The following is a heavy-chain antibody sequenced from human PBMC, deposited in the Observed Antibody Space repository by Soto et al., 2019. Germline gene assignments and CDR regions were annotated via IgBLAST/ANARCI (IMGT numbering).Heavy chain of an antibody. Sequence: QVQLVESGGGVVQPGRSLRLSCAASGFTFNNYGMHWVRQAPGKGLEWVAVIWNDGNGYSYANSVKGRFTISRDNSKNTLYLQMSSLRAEDTAVYYCARRQISPPTRGAASARDALDVWGQGTTVTVSS. V-gene: IGHV3-33*01. CDR3: ARRQISPPTRGAASARDALDV. CDR2: IWNDGNGY. J-gene: IGHJ6*02. D-gene: IGHD6-13*01. CDR1: GFTFNNYG.